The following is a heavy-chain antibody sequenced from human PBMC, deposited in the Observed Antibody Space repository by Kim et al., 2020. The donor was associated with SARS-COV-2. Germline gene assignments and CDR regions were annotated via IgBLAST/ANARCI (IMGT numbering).Heavy chain of an antibody. CDR2: INHSGST. V-gene: IGHV4-34*01. Sequence: SETLSLTCAVYGGSFSGYYWSWIRQPPGKGLEWIGEINHSGSTNYNPSLKSRVTISVDTSKNQFSLKLSSVTAADTAVYYCARGRITMVRGVMDWFDPWGQGTLVTVSS. D-gene: IGHD3-10*01. CDR3: ARGRITMVRGVMDWFDP. CDR1: GGSFSGYY. J-gene: IGHJ5*02.